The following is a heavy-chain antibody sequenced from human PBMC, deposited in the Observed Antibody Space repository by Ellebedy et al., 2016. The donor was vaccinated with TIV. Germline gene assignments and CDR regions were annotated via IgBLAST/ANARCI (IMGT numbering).Heavy chain of an antibody. V-gene: IGHV3-74*01. J-gene: IGHJ4*02. D-gene: IGHD3-16*01. CDR2: INSDGSST. CDR1: GFTFSSYW. CDR3: ASGSRMGIDFDY. Sequence: GGSLRLXXAASGFTFSSYWMHWVRQAPGKGLVWVSRINSDGSSTSYADSVKGRFTISRDNAKNSLYLQMNSLRAEDTAVYYCASGSRMGIDFDYWGQGTLVTVSS.